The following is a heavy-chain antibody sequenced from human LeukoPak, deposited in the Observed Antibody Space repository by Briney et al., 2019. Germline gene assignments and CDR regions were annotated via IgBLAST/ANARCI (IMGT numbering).Heavy chain of an antibody. CDR3: ARHLAAAGPGDAFDI. V-gene: IGHV5-51*01. Sequence: GESLKISCKGSGYSFTSYWIGWVRQMPGKGLEWMGIIYPGDSDTRYSPSFQGQVTISADKSISTAYLQWSSLKASDTAMYYCARHLAAAGPGDAFDIWGQGTMVTVSS. J-gene: IGHJ3*02. D-gene: IGHD6-13*01. CDR2: IYPGDSDT. CDR1: GYSFTSYW.